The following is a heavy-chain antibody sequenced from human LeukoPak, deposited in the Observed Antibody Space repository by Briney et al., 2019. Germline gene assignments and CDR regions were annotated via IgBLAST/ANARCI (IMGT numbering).Heavy chain of an antibody. V-gene: IGHV3-9*01. CDR2: VFWNGVDK. Sequence: GRSLTLSCVAPRFMVNDHAMHWVRQTPGKGLEWVAGVFWNGVDKGYADSVKGRFTIFRDNAKNSIYLQMNSLRIEDTALYYCSKDISAGGLDVWGPGTPVTVYS. J-gene: IGHJ6*02. D-gene: IGHD3-16*02. CDR3: SKDISAGGLDV. CDR1: RFMVNDHA.